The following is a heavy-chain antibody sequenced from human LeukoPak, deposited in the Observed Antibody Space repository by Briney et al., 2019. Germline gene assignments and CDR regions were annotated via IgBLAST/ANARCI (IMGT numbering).Heavy chain of an antibody. CDR1: GDYISSSSYY. Sequence: PSETLSLTCSLSGDYISSSSYYCGSIPQPPGKGLEWIGEIYYSGSTYYNPSLKSRVSISIDTSNNHFSLRLSALTAADTARYYCARRRYYDSTGYLDWGRGTLLTVSS. V-gene: IGHV4-39*02. D-gene: IGHD3-22*01. J-gene: IGHJ1*01. CDR3: ARRRYYDSTGYLD. CDR2: IYYSGST.